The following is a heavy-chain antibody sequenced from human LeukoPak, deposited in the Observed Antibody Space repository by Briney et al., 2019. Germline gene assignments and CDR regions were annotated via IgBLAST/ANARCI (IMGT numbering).Heavy chain of an antibody. J-gene: IGHJ4*02. V-gene: IGHV1-69*05. CDR2: IIPIFGTA. Sequence: SVKVSCKASGGTFSSYAISWVRQAPGQGLERMGGIIPIFGTANYAQKFQGRVTITTDESTSTAYMELSSLRSEDTAVYYCARSRDSSGYTPYFDYWGQGTLVTVSS. D-gene: IGHD3-22*01. CDR1: GGTFSSYA. CDR3: ARSRDSSGYTPYFDY.